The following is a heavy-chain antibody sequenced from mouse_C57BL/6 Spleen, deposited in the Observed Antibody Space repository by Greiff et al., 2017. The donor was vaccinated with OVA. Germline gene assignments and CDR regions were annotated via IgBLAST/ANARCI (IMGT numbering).Heavy chain of an antibody. J-gene: IGHJ1*03. CDR2: INPNNGGT. CDR3: ASRVPFYWYFDV. CDR1: GYTFTDYN. D-gene: IGHD5-1*01. Sequence: EVQLVESGPELVKPGASVKIPCKASGYTFTDYNMDWVKQSHGKSLEWIGDINPNNGGTIYNQKFKGKATLTVDKSSSTAYMELRSLTSEDTAVYYCASRVPFYWYFDVWGTGTTVTVSS. V-gene: IGHV1-18*01.